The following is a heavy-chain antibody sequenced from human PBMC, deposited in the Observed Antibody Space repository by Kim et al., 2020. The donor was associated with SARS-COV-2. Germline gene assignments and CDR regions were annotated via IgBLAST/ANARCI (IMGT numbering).Heavy chain of an antibody. D-gene: IGHD2-2*01. J-gene: IGHJ6*03. CDR3: ARRYVPAAMYYYYYYMDD. Sequence: SETLSLTCTVSGGSISSSSYYWGWIRQPPGKGLEWIGSIYYSGSTYYNPSLKSRVTISVDTSKNQFSLKLSSVTAADTAVYYCARRYVPAAMYYYYYYMDDWGKGTTVTVSS. CDR1: GGSISSSSYY. CDR2: IYYSGST. V-gene: IGHV4-39*01.